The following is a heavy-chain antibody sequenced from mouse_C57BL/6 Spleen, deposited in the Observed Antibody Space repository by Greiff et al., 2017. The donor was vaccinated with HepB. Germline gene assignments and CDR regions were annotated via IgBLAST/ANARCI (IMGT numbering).Heavy chain of an antibody. D-gene: IGHD2-4*01. CDR3: ARSLYEYDEGYYAMDY. Sequence: VQLQQSGAELVKPGASVKISCKASGYAFSSYWMNWVKQRPGKGLEWIGQIYPGDGDTNYNGKFKGKATLTADKSSSTAYMQLSSLTSEDSAVYFCARSLYEYDEGYYAMDYWGQGTSVTVSS. J-gene: IGHJ4*01. CDR1: GYAFSSYW. V-gene: IGHV1-80*01. CDR2: IYPGDGDT.